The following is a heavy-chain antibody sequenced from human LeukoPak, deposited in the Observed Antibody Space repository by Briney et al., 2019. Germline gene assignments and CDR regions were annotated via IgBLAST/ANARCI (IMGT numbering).Heavy chain of an antibody. CDR3: ARVGYSYGLDYFDY. J-gene: IGHJ4*02. D-gene: IGHD5-18*01. CDR2: ISSSGSTI. V-gene: IGHV3-48*03. CDR1: RFTFSSYE. Sequence: GRSLRLSCGASRFTFSSYEMNWVRQAPGKGLEWVSYISSSGSTIYYSDPVKGRFTISRDNAKNSLYLQMNSLRAEDTAVYYCARVGYSYGLDYFDYWGQGNLVIVSS.